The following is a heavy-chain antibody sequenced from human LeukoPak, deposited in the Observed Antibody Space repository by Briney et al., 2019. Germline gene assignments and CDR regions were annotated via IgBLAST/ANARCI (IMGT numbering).Heavy chain of an antibody. CDR2: ISSSSSYI. D-gene: IGHD3-3*01. V-gene: IGHV3-21*01. CDR3: ASPVGSGYLNVVDY. CDR1: GFTFSSYS. J-gene: IGHJ4*02. Sequence: GSLRLSCAASGFTFSSYSMNWVRQAPGKGPEWVSSISSSSSYIYYADSVKGRFTISRDNAKNSLYLQMNSLRAEDTAVYYCASPVGSGYLNVVDYWGQGTLVTVSS.